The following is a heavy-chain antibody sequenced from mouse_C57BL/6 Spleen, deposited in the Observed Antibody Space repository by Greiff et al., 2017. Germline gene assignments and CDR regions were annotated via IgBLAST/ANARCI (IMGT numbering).Heavy chain of an antibody. J-gene: IGHJ4*01. V-gene: IGHV1-4*01. CDR2: INPSSGYT. Sequence: VQLQQSGAELARPGASVKMSCKASGYTFTSYTMHWVKQRPGQGLEWIGYINPSSGYTKYNQKFKDKATLTADKSSSTAYMQLSSLTSEDSAGYYCAREDNGAMDYWGQGTSGTVSS. CDR1: GYTFTSYT. CDR3: AREDNGAMDY.